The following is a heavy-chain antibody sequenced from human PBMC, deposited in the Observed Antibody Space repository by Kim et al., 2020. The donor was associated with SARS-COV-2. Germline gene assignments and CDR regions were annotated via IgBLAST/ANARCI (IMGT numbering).Heavy chain of an antibody. D-gene: IGHD3-22*01. CDR3: ARDGSRGYYYVGWFDP. J-gene: IGHJ5*02. CDR1: GGSISSSSYY. Sequence: SETLSLTCTVSGGSISSSSYYWGWIRQPPGKGLEWIGSIYYSGSTYYNPSLKSRVTISVDTSKNQFSLKLSSVTAADTAVYYCARDGSRGYYYVGWFDPWGQGTLVTVSS. V-gene: IGHV4-39*07. CDR2: IYYSGST.